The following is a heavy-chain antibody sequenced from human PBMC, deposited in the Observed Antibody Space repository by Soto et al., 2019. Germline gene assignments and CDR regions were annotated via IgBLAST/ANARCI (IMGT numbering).Heavy chain of an antibody. V-gene: IGHV4-31*03. CDR2: IYYSGST. Sequence: QVQLQESGPGLVKPSQTLSLTCTVSGGSISSGGYYWSWIRQHPGKGLEWIGYIYYSGSTYYNPSLKSRVTISVDTSKNQFSLKLSSVTAADTAVYYCARARGRYTCTNGVCQGQRGAPRPKYYFDYWGQGTLVTVSS. D-gene: IGHD2-8*01. CDR3: ARARGRYTCTNGVCQGQRGAPRPKYYFDY. CDR1: GGSISSGGYY. J-gene: IGHJ4*02.